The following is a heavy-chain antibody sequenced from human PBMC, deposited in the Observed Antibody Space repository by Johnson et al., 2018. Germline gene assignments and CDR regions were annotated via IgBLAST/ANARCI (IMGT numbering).Heavy chain of an antibody. CDR1: GYTFTSYD. V-gene: IGHV1-8*01. J-gene: IGHJ1*01. CDR3: ARGRRAVAGPTGNFQH. CDR2: MDPNRGNT. Sequence: QVQLVQSGAEVKKPGASVKVSCKASGYTFTSYDITWVRQATGQGLEWMGWMDPNRGNTGYAQKFQGRVTMTRNTSISTAHMELSSLISEDTAVYYCARGRRAVAGPTGNFQHWGQGTLVTVSS. D-gene: IGHD6-19*01.